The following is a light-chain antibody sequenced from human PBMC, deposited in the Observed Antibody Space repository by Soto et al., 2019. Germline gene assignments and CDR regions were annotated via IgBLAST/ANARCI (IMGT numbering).Light chain of an antibody. V-gene: IGKV3-11*01. Sequence: EIVLTQSPATLSLSPGERATLSCRASQSVSSYLAWYQQKPGQAPRLLIYDASNRATSIPARFSGSGSVTDFTLTITSLETEEFAVYDCQQRINWPPTFGQGTKVEI. CDR2: DAS. J-gene: IGKJ1*01. CDR3: QQRINWPPT. CDR1: QSVSSY.